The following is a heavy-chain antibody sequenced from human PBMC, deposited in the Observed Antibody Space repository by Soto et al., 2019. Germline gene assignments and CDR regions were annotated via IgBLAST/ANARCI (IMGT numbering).Heavy chain of an antibody. CDR3: TRFPRGYSYVDC. V-gene: IGHV3-15*07. J-gene: IGHJ4*02. D-gene: IGHD5-18*01. Sequence: GGSLRLSCAASGVPIINAWMSWVRQAPGMGLEWVGRIKTKTEGGTTDYAAPVRDRFTISTDDSKNTLYLQMNSLKTEDTAVYYCTRFPRGYSYVDCWGQGTLVTVSS. CDR1: GVPIINAW. CDR2: IKTKTEGGTT.